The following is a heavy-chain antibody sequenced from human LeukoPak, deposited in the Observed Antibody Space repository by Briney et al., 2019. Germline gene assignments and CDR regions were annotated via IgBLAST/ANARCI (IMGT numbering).Heavy chain of an antibody. CDR2: IRYDGSNK. CDR3: FSITVTDVPY. Sequence: PGGSLRLSCAASGLPFSHSGMHWVRQAPGKGLEWVAFIRYDGSNKYYADSVKGRFAISRDNSKNALYLQMNSLRGEDTAVYYCFSITVTDVPYWGQGTLVTVSS. D-gene: IGHD4-11*01. CDR1: GLPFSHSG. J-gene: IGHJ4*02. V-gene: IGHV3-30*02.